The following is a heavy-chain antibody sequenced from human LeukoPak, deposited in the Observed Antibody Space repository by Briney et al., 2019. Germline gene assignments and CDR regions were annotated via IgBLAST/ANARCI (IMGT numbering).Heavy chain of an antibody. CDR3: ARYEDWYFDL. Sequence: SETLSLTCTVSGGSVSSGSYYWSWIRQPPGKGLEWIGNIYYSGSTNYNPSLKSRVTISVDTSKNQFSLKLSSVTAADTAVHYCARYEDWYFDLWGRGALVTVSS. J-gene: IGHJ2*01. D-gene: IGHD3-3*01. V-gene: IGHV4-61*01. CDR1: GGSVSSGSYY. CDR2: IYYSGST.